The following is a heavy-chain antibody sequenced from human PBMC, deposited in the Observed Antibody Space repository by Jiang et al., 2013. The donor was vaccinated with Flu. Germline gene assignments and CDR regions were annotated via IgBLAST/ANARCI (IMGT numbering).Heavy chain of an antibody. CDR1: GYTFTSYD. J-gene: IGHJ3*02. D-gene: IGHD7-27*01. Sequence: SGAEVKKPGASVKVSCKASGYTFTSYDINWVRRATGQGLEWMGWMNPNSGNTDYAQKFQGRVTMTRNTSISTAYMELSSLRSEDTAVYYCARGKLGMVSDAFDIWGQGTMVTVSS. CDR3: ARGKLGMVSDAFDI. V-gene: IGHV1-8*01. CDR2: MNPNSGNT.